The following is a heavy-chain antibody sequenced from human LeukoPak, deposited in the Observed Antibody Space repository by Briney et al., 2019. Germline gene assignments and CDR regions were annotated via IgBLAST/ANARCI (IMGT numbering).Heavy chain of an antibody. CDR1: GFTFSSYE. CDR3: AKPLYSSSRDYYYYMDV. Sequence: GGSLRLSCAASGFTFSSYEMNWVRQAPGKGLEWVSYISSSGSTIYYADSVKGRFTISRDNSKNTLYLQMNSLRAEDTAVYYCAKPLYSSSRDYYYYMDVWGKGTTVTVSS. J-gene: IGHJ6*03. D-gene: IGHD6-6*01. CDR2: ISSSGSTI. V-gene: IGHV3-48*03.